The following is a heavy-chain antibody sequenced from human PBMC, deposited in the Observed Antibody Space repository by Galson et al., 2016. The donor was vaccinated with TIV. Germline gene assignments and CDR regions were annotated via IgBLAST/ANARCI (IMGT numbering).Heavy chain of an antibody. Sequence: SLRLSCAASGFTFGSYGMHWVRQAQVKGLEWVAAIWYDGSNIHYADSVKGRFTISRDNSKNILYLQMDSLRVEDTALYYCAREFRDYDFDYWGQGTLAIVSS. J-gene: IGHJ4*02. CDR1: GFTFGSYG. CDR3: AREFRDYDFDY. V-gene: IGHV3-33*01. D-gene: IGHD4-17*01. CDR2: IWYDGSNI.